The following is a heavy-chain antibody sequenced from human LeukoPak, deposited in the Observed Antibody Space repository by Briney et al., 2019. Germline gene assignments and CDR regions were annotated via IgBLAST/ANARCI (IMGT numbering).Heavy chain of an antibody. D-gene: IGHD5-18*01. CDR3: ARGGLRPNWFDP. CDR1: GGTFSSYA. V-gene: IGHV1-69*05. Sequence: ASVKVSCKASGGTFSSYAISWVRQAPGQGLEWMGGIIPIFGTANYAQKFQGRVTITTDESTSTAYMELSSLRSEDTAVYYCARGGLRPNWFDPWGQGTLVTVSS. CDR2: IIPIFGTA. J-gene: IGHJ5*02.